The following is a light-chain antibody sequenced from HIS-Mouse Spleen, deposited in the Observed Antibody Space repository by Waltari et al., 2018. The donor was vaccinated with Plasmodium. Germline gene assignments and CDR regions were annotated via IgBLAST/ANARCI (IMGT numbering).Light chain of an antibody. J-gene: IGLJ2*01. Sequence: SYELTQPPSVSVSPGQPASITCSGDKLGDKYACWYQQKPGHPPVLVIYQDSKRPSGIPERFSGSNSGNTATLTISGTQAMDEADYYCQAWDSSTVVFGGGTKLTVL. CDR2: QDS. CDR1: KLGDKY. CDR3: QAWDSSTVV. V-gene: IGLV3-1*01.